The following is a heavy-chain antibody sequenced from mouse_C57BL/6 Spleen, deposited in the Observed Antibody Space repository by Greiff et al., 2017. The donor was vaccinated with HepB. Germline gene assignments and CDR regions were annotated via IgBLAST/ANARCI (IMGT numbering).Heavy chain of an antibody. J-gene: IGHJ3*01. V-gene: IGHV1-55*01. Sequence: QVQLKQPGAELVKPGASVKMSCKASGYTFTSYWITWVKQRPGQGLEWIGDIYPGSGSTNYNEKFKSKATLTVDTSSSTAYMQLSSLTSEDSAVYYCARWHYYGSSPWFAYWGQGTLVTVSA. CDR3: ARWHYYGSSPWFAY. CDR2: IYPGSGST. CDR1: GYTFTSYW. D-gene: IGHD1-1*01.